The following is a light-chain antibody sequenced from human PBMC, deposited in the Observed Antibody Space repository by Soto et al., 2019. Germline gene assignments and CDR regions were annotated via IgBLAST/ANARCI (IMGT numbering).Light chain of an antibody. CDR1: SSSIGSNT. CDR3: QSYDNTLSGRV. Sequence: QSVLTQPPSASGTPGQRVTISCSGSSSSIGSNTVSWYQQLPGTAPELLIYGNNNRPSGVPDRFSGSKSGTSASLAITGLQAEDEADYYCQSYDNTLSGRVFGGGTKLTVL. V-gene: IGLV1-44*01. CDR2: GNN. J-gene: IGLJ3*02.